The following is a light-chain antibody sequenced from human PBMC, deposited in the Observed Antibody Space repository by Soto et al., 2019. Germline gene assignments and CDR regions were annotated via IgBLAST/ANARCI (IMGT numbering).Light chain of an antibody. CDR3: SSFVAGNNYWV. V-gene: IGLV2-8*01. Sequence: QSVLTQPPSASGSPGRSVTISCTGTSSDVGGYDYVSWFQQHPGKAPKLIIYEVTKRPSGVPDRFSASKSGNTASLTVSGLQAEDEGDYYCSSFVAGNNYWVFGGGTKLTVL. CDR1: SSDVGGYDY. CDR2: EVT. J-gene: IGLJ3*02.